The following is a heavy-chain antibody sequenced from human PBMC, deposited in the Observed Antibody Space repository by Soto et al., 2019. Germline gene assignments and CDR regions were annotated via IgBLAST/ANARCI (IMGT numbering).Heavy chain of an antibody. CDR1: GFPFRNYC. CDR3: AKENQNIVHDY. Sequence: SLKVSWASSGFPFRNYCMHLVRQAPGKGLEWVAVISHDGSDKYYADSMKGRFIISRGNSENTLFLNMDSLKPEDTAVYYCAKENQNIVHDYWGQGTRGT. D-gene: IGHD3-16*02. J-gene: IGHJ4*02. V-gene: IGHV3-30*18. CDR2: ISHDGSDK.